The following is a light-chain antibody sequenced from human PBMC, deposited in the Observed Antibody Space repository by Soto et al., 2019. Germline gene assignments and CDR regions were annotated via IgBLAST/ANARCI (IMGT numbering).Light chain of an antibody. CDR2: AAS. CDR1: QGISSK. J-gene: IGKJ3*01. Sequence: DIKMTQSPSSVSASVGDRVTITCRASQGISSKLAWYQQKPGKVPKLLIYAASNLESGVPSRFSGSGSGTDFSLSISSLQPEDFATYYCQQADSVPFTFGPGTKVDIK. CDR3: QQADSVPFT. V-gene: IGKV1-12*01.